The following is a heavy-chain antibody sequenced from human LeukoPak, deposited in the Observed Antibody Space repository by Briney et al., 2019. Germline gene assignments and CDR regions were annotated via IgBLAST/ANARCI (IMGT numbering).Heavy chain of an antibody. D-gene: IGHD3-3*01. CDR3: ARGYYDFWSGYFTGTSNYYFDY. J-gene: IGHJ4*02. V-gene: IGHV1-2*02. CDR2: INPNSGGT. Sequence: ASVKVSCKASGYTFTGYYMHWVRQAPGQGLEWMGWINPNSGGTNYAQKFQGRVTMTRDTSISTAYMELSRLRSDDTAVYYCARGYYDFWSGYFTGTSNYYFDYWGQGTLVTVSS. CDR1: GYTFTGYY.